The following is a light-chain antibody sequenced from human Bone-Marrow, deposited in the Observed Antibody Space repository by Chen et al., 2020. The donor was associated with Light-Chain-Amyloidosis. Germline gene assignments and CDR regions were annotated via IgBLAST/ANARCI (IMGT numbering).Light chain of an antibody. V-gene: IGKV1-33*01. Sequence: DVQMTQSPSSVSASVGDRVTITCQASKDIKNYLNWYQQKPGKAPKLLIYDVSNLEPGGPSRFSGSGFGTDFTLTLRSLQPEDIATYFCHQFDDIPLTFGPGTKVDFK. J-gene: IGKJ3*01. CDR3: HQFDDIPLT. CDR1: KDIKNY. CDR2: DVS.